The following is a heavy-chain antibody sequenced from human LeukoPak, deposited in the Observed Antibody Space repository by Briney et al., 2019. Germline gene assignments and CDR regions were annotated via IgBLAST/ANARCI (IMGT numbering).Heavy chain of an antibody. D-gene: IGHD6-6*01. CDR3: AGVEYSSSPPLS. Sequence: SVKVSCKASGGTFSSYAISWVRQAPGQGLEWMGRIIPIFGIANYAQKFQGRVTITADKSTSTACMELSSLRSEDTAVYYCAGVEYSSSPPLSWGQGTLVTVSS. V-gene: IGHV1-69*04. CDR1: GGTFSSYA. CDR2: IIPIFGIA. J-gene: IGHJ4*02.